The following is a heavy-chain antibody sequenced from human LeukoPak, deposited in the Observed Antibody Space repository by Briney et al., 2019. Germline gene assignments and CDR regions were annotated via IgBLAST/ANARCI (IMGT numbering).Heavy chain of an antibody. CDR2: IYYSGST. CDR1: GGSFSGYY. Sequence: SETLSLTCAVYGGSFSGYYWSWIRQPPGKGLEWIGYIYYSGSTNYNPSLKSRVTISVDTSKNQFSLKLSSVTAADTAVYYCARRWCSGGSCYSRFSWFDPWGQGTLVTVSS. V-gene: IGHV4-59*01. D-gene: IGHD2-15*01. CDR3: ARRWCSGGSCYSRFSWFDP. J-gene: IGHJ5*02.